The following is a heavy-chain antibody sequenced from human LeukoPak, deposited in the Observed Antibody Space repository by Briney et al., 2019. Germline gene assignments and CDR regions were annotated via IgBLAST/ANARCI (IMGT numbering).Heavy chain of an antibody. J-gene: IGHJ3*02. CDR3: ARSLAAGFDI. V-gene: IGHV3-7*04. Sequence: GGSLRLSCAASGFTPSSYWMSWVRQVPGKGMEWVANMKQDGSEKYYVDSVKGRFTISRDNAKNSLYLQMNSLRAEDTAVYYCARSLAAGFDIWGQGTAVIVSS. D-gene: IGHD6-25*01. CDR2: MKQDGSEK. CDR1: GFTPSSYW.